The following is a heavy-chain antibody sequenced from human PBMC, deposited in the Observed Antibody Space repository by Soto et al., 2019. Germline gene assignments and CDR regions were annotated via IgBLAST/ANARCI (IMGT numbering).Heavy chain of an antibody. Sequence: ASVKVSCKTPGYTFTNYYIHWVRQAPGQGLEWMGIINPSGGTTSYAQKFQGRVTVTKDTSTSTLYMELSSLGSEDTAVYYCAREWSGESLRKWAFDYWGQGTLVTVSS. CDR1: GYTFTNYY. V-gene: IGHV1-46*01. CDR2: INPSGGTT. CDR3: AREWSGESLRKWAFDY. J-gene: IGHJ4*02. D-gene: IGHD3-10*01.